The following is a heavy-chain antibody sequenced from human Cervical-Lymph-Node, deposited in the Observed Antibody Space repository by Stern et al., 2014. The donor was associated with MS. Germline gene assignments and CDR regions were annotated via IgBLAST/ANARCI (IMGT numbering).Heavy chain of an antibody. D-gene: IGHD3-10*01. CDR1: GFTFSTYW. CDR3: ARAISAMVRGVTDY. V-gene: IGHV3-74*02. J-gene: IGHJ4*02. CDR2: IDSDGSTT. Sequence: VQLVESGGGSVQPGGSLSLSCAASGFTFSTYWMHWVRQAPGKGLAWVSRIDSDGSTTSYADSVKGRFTISRDNAKNALYLQMNSLRAEDTAVYYCARAISAMVRGVTDYWGQGTLVTVSS.